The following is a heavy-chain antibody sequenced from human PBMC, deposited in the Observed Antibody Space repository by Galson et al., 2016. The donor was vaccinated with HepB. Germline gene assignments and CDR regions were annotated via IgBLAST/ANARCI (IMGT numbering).Heavy chain of an antibody. D-gene: IGHD3-3*01. CDR1: GFTFSSYW. Sequence: SLRLSCAVSGFTFSSYWMTWVRQAPGKGLEWVANIKRDGSIEHYVDSVKGRFTISRDNAKNTLYLQMNSLRAEDTAVYYCARGHYDFWSAYYLASGQGPSYFDYWGQGTLVTVSS. CDR3: ARGHYDFWSAYYLASGQGPSYFDY. CDR2: IKRDGSIE. V-gene: IGHV3-7*01. J-gene: IGHJ4*02.